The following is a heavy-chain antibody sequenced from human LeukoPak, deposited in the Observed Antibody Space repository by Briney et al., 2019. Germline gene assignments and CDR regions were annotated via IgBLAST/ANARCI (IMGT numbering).Heavy chain of an antibody. D-gene: IGHD4-23*01. CDR1: GFTFSSYA. Sequence: QPGRSLRLSCAASGFTFSSYAMHWVRQAPGKGLEWVAVISYDGSNKYYADSVKGRFTISRDNSKNTLYLQMNSLRAEDTAVYYCAREFDYGGITLGSCMDVWGKGTTVTVSS. CDR3: AREFDYGGITLGSCMDV. V-gene: IGHV3-30-3*01. CDR2: ISYDGSNK. J-gene: IGHJ6*03.